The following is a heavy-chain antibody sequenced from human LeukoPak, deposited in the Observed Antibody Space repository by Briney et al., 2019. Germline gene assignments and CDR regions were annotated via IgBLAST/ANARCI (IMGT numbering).Heavy chain of an antibody. Sequence: GGSLRLSCAASGFIFSSYSMNWVRQAPGKGLEWVSSISTSRTYIYYADSVEGRFTISRDNAKNLLYLQMNSLRVEDTAVYYCARDSPLTLFGVVTPTPGNWFDPWGQGTLVTVS. CDR2: ISTSRTYI. CDR1: GFIFSSYS. J-gene: IGHJ5*02. D-gene: IGHD3-3*01. CDR3: ARDSPLTLFGVVTPTPGNWFDP. V-gene: IGHV3-21*06.